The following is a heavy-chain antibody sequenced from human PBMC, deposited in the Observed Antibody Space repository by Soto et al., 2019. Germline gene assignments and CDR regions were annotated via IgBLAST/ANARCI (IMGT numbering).Heavy chain of an antibody. V-gene: IGHV1-69*13. CDR1: GGTFSSYA. CDR2: IIPIFGTA. D-gene: IGHD6-13*01. J-gene: IGHJ4*02. Sequence: SVKVSCKASGGTFSSYAISWVRQAPGQGLEWMGGIIPIFGTANYAQKFQGRVTITADESTSTAYMELSSLRSEDTAVYYCARGLSRRSSDPIDYWGQGTLVTVS. CDR3: ARGLSRRSSDPIDY.